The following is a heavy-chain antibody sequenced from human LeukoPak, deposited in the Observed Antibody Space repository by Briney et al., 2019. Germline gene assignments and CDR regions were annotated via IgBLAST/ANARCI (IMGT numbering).Heavy chain of an antibody. V-gene: IGHV3-66*01. CDR3: ARRVLSGIYAPWGFDS. CDR1: GXTVSSTY. Sequence: PGGSLRLSCAASGXTVSSTYMSWVRQAPGKGLEWVSIIYTDGSRYYADSVKGRITMSSDNSKNTLSLQMNSLRAEDTAVYYCARRVLSGIYAPWGFDSWGQGTMVTVSS. J-gene: IGHJ4*02. CDR2: IYTDGSR. D-gene: IGHD2-15*01.